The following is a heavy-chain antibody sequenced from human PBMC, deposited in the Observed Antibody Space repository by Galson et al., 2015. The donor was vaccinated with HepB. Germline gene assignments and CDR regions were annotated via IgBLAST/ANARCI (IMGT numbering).Heavy chain of an antibody. J-gene: IGHJ6*03. D-gene: IGHD5-18*01. Sequence: SLRLSCAASGFTFSSYAMSWVRQAPGKGLEWVSAISGSGGSTYYADSVKGRFTISRDNAKNSLYLQMNSLRAEDTAVYYCARAPGYSYGSWRSRDYMDVWGKGTTVTVSS. CDR1: GFTFSSYA. CDR2: ISGSGGST. CDR3: ARAPGYSYGSWRSRDYMDV. V-gene: IGHV3-23*01.